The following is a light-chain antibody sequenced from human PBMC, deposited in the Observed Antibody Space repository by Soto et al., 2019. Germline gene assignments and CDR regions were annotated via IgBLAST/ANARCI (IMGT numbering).Light chain of an antibody. J-gene: IGKJ1*01. V-gene: IGKV4-1*01. CDR3: QQYYSTPWT. CDR2: WAS. Sequence: DIVMTQSPDSLAVSLGERATINCKSSQSVLYSSNNKNYLAWYQQKPGQPPKLLIYWASTRESGVPDRFSGRGSGTDFTLTISSLQDEDVAVYYCQQYYSTPWTFGQGNKLESK. CDR1: QSVLYSSNNKNY.